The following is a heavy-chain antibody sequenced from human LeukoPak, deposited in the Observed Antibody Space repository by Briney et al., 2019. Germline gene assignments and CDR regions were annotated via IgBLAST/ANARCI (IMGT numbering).Heavy chain of an antibody. D-gene: IGHD3-16*01. CDR3: ARLRSALWDY. J-gene: IGHJ4*02. Sequence: SETLSLTCTVSGGSFSSSNYYWGWIRQPPGKGLEWIGSFYYSGNTYYNPSLKSRVTISGDTSKNQFSLKLRSVTAADTAVYYCARLRSALWDYWGQGTLVTVSS. CDR2: FYYSGNT. CDR1: GGSFSSSNYY. V-gene: IGHV4-39*01.